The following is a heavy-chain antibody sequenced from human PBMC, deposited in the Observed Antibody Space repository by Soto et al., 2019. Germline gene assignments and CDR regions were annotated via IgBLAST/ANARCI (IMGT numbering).Heavy chain of an antibody. CDR3: AREKWLVRRNDPFDI. D-gene: IGHD6-19*01. CDR1: GYTFINYY. J-gene: IGHJ3*02. CDR2: INPNGGST. Sequence: QVQLVQSGAEVKKPGASVKVSCRASGYTFINYYMHWVRQAPGQGFEWMGIINPNGGSTTYAQKFQGRVTLTRDTSTNTVNMELSSLRSEDTAVYHCAREKWLVRRNDPFDIWGQGTMVTVSS. V-gene: IGHV1-46*01.